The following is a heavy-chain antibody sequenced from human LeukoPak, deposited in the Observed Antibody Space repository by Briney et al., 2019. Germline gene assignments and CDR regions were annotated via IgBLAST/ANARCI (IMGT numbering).Heavy chain of an antibody. D-gene: IGHD3-3*01. V-gene: IGHV3-30*04. CDR3: ARVNTIFGVVTPYYFDY. CDR1: GFTFSSYA. CDR2: ISYDGSNK. J-gene: IGHJ4*02. Sequence: GGSLRLSCAASGFTFSSYAMHWVRQAPGKGLEWVAVISYDGSNKYYADSVKGRFTISRDNPKNTLYLQMNSLRAEDTAVYYCARVNTIFGVVTPYYFDYWGQGTLVTVSS.